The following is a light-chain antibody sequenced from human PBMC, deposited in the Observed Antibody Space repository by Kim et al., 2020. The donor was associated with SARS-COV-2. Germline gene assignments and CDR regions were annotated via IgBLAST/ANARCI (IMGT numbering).Light chain of an antibody. V-gene: IGKV3-20*01. CDR2: DTS. CDR1: QSLSNTY. J-gene: IGKJ1*01. Sequence: SPRDTATLSCRTSQSLSNTYVAWFQQKPGQAPRLVIYDTSRRATGIPDRFSASGSGTDFTLTISRLGPEDFAVYYCQQYGTSPWTFGQGTKVDIK. CDR3: QQYGTSPWT.